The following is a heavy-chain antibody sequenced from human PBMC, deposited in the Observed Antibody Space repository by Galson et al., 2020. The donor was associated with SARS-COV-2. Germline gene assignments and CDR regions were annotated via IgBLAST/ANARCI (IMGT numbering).Heavy chain of an antibody. D-gene: IGHD3-10*01. J-gene: IGHJ2*01. CDR3: AKARGSGNFGDWYFDL. CDR1: GFAFSTYG. V-gene: IGHV3-23*01. CDR2: ITSSGNGT. Sequence: GESLQLSCAASGFAFSTYGMSWVRQAPGKGLARVSSITSSGNGTYYADPVKGRFTVSRDNSRNTLYLQMNSPRAEDTAVYYCAKARGSGNFGDWYFDLRGRGTLVTVSS.